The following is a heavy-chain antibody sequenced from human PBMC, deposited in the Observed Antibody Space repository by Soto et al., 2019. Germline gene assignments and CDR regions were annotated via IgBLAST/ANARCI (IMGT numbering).Heavy chain of an antibody. Sequence: SETLSLTCTVSGGSISSGGYYWSWIRQHPGKGLEWIGYIYYSGSTYYNPSLKSRVTISVDTSKNQFSLKLSSVTAAGTAVYYCARDRAIGPIPDWGQGTLVTVSS. J-gene: IGHJ4*02. V-gene: IGHV4-31*03. CDR1: GGSISSGGYY. CDR3: ARDRAIGPIPD. D-gene: IGHD2-21*01. CDR2: IYYSGST.